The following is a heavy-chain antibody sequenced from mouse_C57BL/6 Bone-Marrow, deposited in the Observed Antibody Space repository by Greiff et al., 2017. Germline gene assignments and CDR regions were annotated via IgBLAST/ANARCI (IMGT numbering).Heavy chain of an antibody. CDR3: TRWLTLKGDY. CDR2: IDPSDSYT. Sequence: QVQLQQPGAELVKPGASVKLSCKASGYTFTSYWMQWVKQRPGQGLEWIGEIDPSDSYTNYDQKFKGKATLTVDTSSSTAYMQRSSLTSEDSAVYYCTRWLTLKGDYWGQGTSVTVSS. J-gene: IGHJ4*01. CDR1: GYTFTSYW. V-gene: IGHV1-50*01. D-gene: IGHD2-2*01.